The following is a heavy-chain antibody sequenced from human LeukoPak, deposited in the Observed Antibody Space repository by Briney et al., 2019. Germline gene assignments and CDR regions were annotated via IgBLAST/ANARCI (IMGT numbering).Heavy chain of an antibody. CDR2: IYYSGST. J-gene: IGHJ5*02. Sequence: PSETLSLTCTVSGGSISSYHWSWIRQPPGKGLEWIGYIYYSGSTNYNPSLKSRVTISVDTSKNQFSLKLSSVTAADTAVYYCARVKLRYNWNDGDWFDPWGQGTLVTVSS. CDR3: ARVKLRYNWNDGDWFDP. V-gene: IGHV4-59*08. CDR1: GGSISSYH. D-gene: IGHD1-1*01.